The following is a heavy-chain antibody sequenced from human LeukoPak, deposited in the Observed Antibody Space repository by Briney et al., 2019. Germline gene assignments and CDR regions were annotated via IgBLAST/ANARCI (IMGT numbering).Heavy chain of an antibody. CDR3: ARARRQWLVGPHIRGDNPPFYYDY. D-gene: IGHD6-19*01. CDR2: IYYSGST. CDR1: GGSISSSSYY. Sequence: PSETLSLTCTVSGGSISSSSYYWGWIRQPPGKGLEWIGSIYYSGSTYYNPSLKSRVTISVDTSKNQFSLKLRSVTAADTAVYYCARARRQWLVGPHIRGDNPPFYYDYWGQGILVTVSS. V-gene: IGHV4-39*07. J-gene: IGHJ4*02.